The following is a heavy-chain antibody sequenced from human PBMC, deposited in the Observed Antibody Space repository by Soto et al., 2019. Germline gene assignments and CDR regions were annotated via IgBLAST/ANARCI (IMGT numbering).Heavy chain of an antibody. D-gene: IGHD3-22*01. J-gene: IGHJ3*02. Sequence: ASVKVSCKVSGCTLTELSMHWVRQAPGKGLEWMGGFDPEDGETIYAQEFQGRVTMTEDTSTDTAYMELSSLRSEDTAVYYCATPTGRYYDSSGYYGPAAFDIWGQGTMVTVSS. CDR3: ATPTGRYYDSSGYYGPAAFDI. V-gene: IGHV1-24*01. CDR1: GCTLTELS. CDR2: FDPEDGET.